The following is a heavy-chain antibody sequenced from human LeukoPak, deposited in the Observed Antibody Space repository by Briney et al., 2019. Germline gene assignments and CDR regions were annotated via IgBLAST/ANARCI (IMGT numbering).Heavy chain of an antibody. V-gene: IGHV3-21*01. CDR1: GFTFSSYS. CDR3: ASHSINDFWSGYYPGAFDI. Sequence: GGSLRLSCAASGFTFSSYSMNWVRQAPGKGLEWVSSISSSSSYIYYADSVKGRFTISRDNAKNSLYLQMNSLRAEDTAVYYCASHSINDFWSGYYPGAFDIWGQGTMVTVSS. J-gene: IGHJ3*02. D-gene: IGHD3-3*01. CDR2: ISSSSSYI.